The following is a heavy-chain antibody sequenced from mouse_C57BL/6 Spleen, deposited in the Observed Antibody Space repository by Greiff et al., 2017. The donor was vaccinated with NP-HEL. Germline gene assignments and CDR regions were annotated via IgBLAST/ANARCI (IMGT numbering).Heavy chain of an antibody. CDR3: ARDLITTKDLAY. J-gene: IGHJ3*01. CDR1: GFTFSSYA. D-gene: IGHD2-4*01. V-gene: IGHV5-4*01. Sequence: EVMLVESGGGLVKPGGSLKLSCAASGFTFSSYAMSWVRQTPEKRLEWVATISDGGSYTYYPDNVKGRFTISRDNAKNNLYLQMSHLKSEDTAMYYCARDLITTKDLAYWGQGTLVTVSA. CDR2: ISDGGSYT.